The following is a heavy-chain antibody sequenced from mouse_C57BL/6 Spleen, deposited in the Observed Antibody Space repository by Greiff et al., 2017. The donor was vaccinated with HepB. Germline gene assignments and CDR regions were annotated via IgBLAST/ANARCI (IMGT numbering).Heavy chain of an antibody. Sequence: DVQLQESGPGLVKPSQSLSLTCSVTGYSITSGYYWNWIRQFPGNKLEWMGYISYDGSNNYNPSLKNRISITRDTSKNQFFLKLNSVTTEDTATYYFARVDGYYSDYYAMDYWGQGTSVTVSS. J-gene: IGHJ4*01. D-gene: IGHD2-3*01. CDR3: ARVDGYYSDYYAMDY. V-gene: IGHV3-6*01. CDR1: GYSITSGYY. CDR2: ISYDGSN.